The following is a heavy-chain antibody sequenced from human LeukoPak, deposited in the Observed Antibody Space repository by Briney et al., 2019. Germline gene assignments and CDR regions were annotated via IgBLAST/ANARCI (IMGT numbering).Heavy chain of an antibody. V-gene: IGHV3-13*01. CDR1: GFTFSSYD. D-gene: IGHD3-22*01. J-gene: IGHJ3*02. Sequence: PGGSLRLSCAASGFTFSSYDMHWVRQATGKGLERVSAIGTAGDTFYPDSVKGRFTISRENAKNSLYLQMNSLRAGDTAVYYCARVTWRDRTFDIWGQGTMVTVSS. CDR2: IGTAGDT. CDR3: ARVTWRDRTFDI.